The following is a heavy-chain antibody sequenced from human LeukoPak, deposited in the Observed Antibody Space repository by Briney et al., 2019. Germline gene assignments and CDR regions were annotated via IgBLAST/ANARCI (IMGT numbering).Heavy chain of an antibody. Sequence: GRSLRLSCAASGFAFSDYPIHWVRQAPGRGLEWVAVISYDGSNKYYTDSVKGRFTISRDNPKNTLFLEMNSLRAEDTAIYYCARAYSSDWYGRRRPNNDAFDIWGQGTMVTVSS. CDR3: ARAYSSDWYGRRRPNNDAFDI. CDR2: ISYDGSNK. V-gene: IGHV3-30-3*01. D-gene: IGHD6-19*01. CDR1: GFAFSDYP. J-gene: IGHJ3*02.